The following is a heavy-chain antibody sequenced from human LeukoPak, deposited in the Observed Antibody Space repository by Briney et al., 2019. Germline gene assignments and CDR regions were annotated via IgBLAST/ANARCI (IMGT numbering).Heavy chain of an antibody. V-gene: IGHV4-4*07. Sequence: SETLSLTCTVSGGSISSYYWSWIRQPAGKGLEWIGRIYTSGSTNYNPSLKSRVTMSVDTSKNQFSLKLSSVTAADTAVYYCARDLFVASSLFFDYWGQGTLDTVSS. J-gene: IGHJ4*02. CDR1: GGSISSYY. CDR3: ARDLFVASSLFFDY. CDR2: IYTSGST. D-gene: IGHD6-13*01.